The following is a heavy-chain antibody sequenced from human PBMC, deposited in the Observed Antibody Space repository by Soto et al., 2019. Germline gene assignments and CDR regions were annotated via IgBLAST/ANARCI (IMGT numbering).Heavy chain of an antibody. J-gene: IGHJ4*02. CDR3: ARYCSSGWYLDY. V-gene: IGHV1-46*01. Sequence: ASVKVSCKASGHTFTSYYMHWVRQAPGQGLEWMGIINPSGGSTSYAQKFQGRVTMTRDTSTSTVYMELSSLRSEDTAVYYCARYCSSGWYLDYWGQGTLVTVSS. CDR2: INPSGGST. CDR1: GHTFTSYY. D-gene: IGHD6-19*01.